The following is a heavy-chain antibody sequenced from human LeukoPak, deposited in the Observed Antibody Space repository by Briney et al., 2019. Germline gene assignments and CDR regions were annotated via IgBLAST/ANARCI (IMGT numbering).Heavy chain of an antibody. D-gene: IGHD6-19*01. J-gene: IGHJ5*02. V-gene: IGHV6-1*01. CDR3: ARGAYNSVWS. Sequence: SQTLSLTCAISGDXVSSNIAAWHWIRQSPSRGLEWLGRTYYRSKWSNDYAVSVQSRTTINPDTSKNQFSLQLNSVTPEDTAVYYCARGAYNSVWSWGQGTLVTVSS. CDR2: TYYRSKWSN. CDR1: GDXVSSNIAA.